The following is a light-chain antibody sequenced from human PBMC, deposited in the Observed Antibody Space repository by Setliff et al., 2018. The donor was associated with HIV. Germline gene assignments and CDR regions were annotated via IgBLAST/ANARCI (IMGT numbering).Light chain of an antibody. Sequence: QSALTQPASVSGSPGQSITISCTGTSSDVGGYNFVSWYQQHPGKAPKLMIYEVTNRPSGVSNRFSGSKSDNTASLTISGLQAEDEADYYCSSYTSNTTVIFGGGTKGTVL. CDR3: SSYTSNTTVI. CDR2: EVT. CDR1: SSDVGGYNF. V-gene: IGLV2-14*01. J-gene: IGLJ2*01.